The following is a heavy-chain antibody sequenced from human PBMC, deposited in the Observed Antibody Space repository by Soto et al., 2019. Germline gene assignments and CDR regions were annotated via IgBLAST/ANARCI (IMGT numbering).Heavy chain of an antibody. J-gene: IGHJ4*02. CDR2: IYHSGST. Sequence: QVQLQESGPGLVKPSGTLSLTCAVSGGSISSSNWWSWVRQPPGKGLEWIGEIYHSGSTNYNPSLKCRVTISVDKSKNQFSLKLSSVTAADTAVYYCASLCSGGSCYLSSPSDYWGQGTLVTVSS. CDR3: ASLCSGGSCYLSSPSDY. D-gene: IGHD2-15*01. V-gene: IGHV4-4*02. CDR1: GGSISSSNW.